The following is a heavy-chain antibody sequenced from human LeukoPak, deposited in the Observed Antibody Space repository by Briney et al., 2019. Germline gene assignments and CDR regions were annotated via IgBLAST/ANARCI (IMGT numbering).Heavy chain of an antibody. V-gene: IGHV7-4-1*02. CDR3: ARAEAYYDFWSGYHNWFDP. D-gene: IGHD3-3*01. Sequence: EASVKVSCKASGYTFTSYAMNWVRQAPGQGLEWMGWINTNTGNPTYAQGFTGRFVFSLDTSVSTAYLQISSLKAEDTAVYYCARAEAYYDFWSGYHNWFDPRGQGTLVTVSS. J-gene: IGHJ5*02. CDR2: INTNTGNP. CDR1: GYTFTSYA.